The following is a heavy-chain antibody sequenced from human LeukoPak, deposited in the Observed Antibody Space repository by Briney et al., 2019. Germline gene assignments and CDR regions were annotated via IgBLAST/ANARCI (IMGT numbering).Heavy chain of an antibody. V-gene: IGHV4-39*01. CDR3: ARRAGESHYYYYYGMDV. CDR1: GGSISSSSYY. Sequence: SETLSLTCTVSGGSISSSSYYWGWIRQPPGKGLEWIGSIYYSGSTYYNPSLKSRVTISVDTSKNQFSLKLSSVTAADTAVYYCARRAGESHYYYYYGMDVWGQGTTVTVSS. J-gene: IGHJ6*02. CDR2: IYYSGST.